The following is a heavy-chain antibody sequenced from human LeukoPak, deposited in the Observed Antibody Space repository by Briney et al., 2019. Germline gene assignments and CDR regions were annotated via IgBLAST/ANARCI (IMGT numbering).Heavy chain of an antibody. J-gene: IGHJ4*02. Sequence: GGSLRLSCAVSGLTFRSYWMSWVRQAPGKGLEWVANINQDGSEKYFVDSVKGRFTISRDNAKNLLHLQMNTLRAEDTAAFYCARERDGRFFDYWGQGTLVTVSS. CDR3: ARERDGRFFDY. CDR1: GLTFRSYW. CDR2: INQDGSEK. V-gene: IGHV3-7*01. D-gene: IGHD5-24*01.